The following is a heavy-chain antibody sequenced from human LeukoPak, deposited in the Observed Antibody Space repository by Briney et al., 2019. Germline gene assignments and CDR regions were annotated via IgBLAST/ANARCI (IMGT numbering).Heavy chain of an antibody. Sequence: SETLSLTCAVSGASISGSGYYLGWIRQPPGKGLEWIGNIYYTGSTYYNASLQSRVTISIDMSKNQFSLKLSSVTAADTAVYYCAWERVAFDIWGQGTMVTVSS. J-gene: IGHJ3*02. V-gene: IGHV4-39*07. CDR1: GASISGSGYY. CDR3: AWERVAFDI. CDR2: IYYTGST.